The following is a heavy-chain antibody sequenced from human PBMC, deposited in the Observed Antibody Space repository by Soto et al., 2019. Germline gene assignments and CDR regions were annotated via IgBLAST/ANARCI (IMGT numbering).Heavy chain of an antibody. CDR3: ARGGTMVRGVIIKGMDV. CDR1: GFTFSSYG. CDR2: IWYDGSNK. J-gene: IGHJ6*02. Sequence: PGGSLRLSCAASGFTFSSYGMHWVRQAPGKGLEWVAVIWYDGSNKYYADSVKGRFTISRDNSKNTLYLQMNSLRAEDTAVYYCARGGTMVRGVIIKGMDVWGQGTTVTVS. D-gene: IGHD3-10*01. V-gene: IGHV3-33*01.